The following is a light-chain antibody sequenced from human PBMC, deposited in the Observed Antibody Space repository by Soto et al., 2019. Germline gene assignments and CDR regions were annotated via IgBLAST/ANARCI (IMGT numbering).Light chain of an antibody. V-gene: IGKV3-20*01. J-gene: IGKJ5*01. CDR1: QGVSSY. CDR3: QQSSSFPIT. CDR2: GAS. Sequence: SPATPYQYLEARATLSCRASQGVSSYLAWYQQKPGQAPRLLIYGASSRATGIPDRFSGSGSGTDFTLTIRSLEPEDFAAYYCQQSSSFPITFGQGTRLEIK.